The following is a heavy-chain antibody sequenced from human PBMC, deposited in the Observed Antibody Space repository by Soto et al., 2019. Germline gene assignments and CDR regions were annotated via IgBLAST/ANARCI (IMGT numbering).Heavy chain of an antibody. CDR1: RGTFSSYA. D-gene: IGHD6-19*01. J-gene: IGHJ5*02. CDR2: IIPIFGTA. CDR3: TRDKGTRIAVGPYHWFDP. V-gene: IGHV1-69*01. Sequence: QVQLVQSGAEVKKPGSSVKGSCKASRGTFSSYAISWVRQAPGQGLEWMGGIIPIFGTANYAQKFQGRVTITADESTSTDYRELSSLRSEDTAVYYCTRDKGTRIAVGPYHWFDPWGQGTLVTVSS.